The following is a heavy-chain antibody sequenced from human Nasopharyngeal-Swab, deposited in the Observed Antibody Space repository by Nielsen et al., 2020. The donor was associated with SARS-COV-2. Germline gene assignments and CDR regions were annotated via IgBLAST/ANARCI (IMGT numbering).Heavy chain of an antibody. CDR1: GFTFSSYS. D-gene: IGHD3-10*01. J-gene: IGHJ4*02. CDR3: AREDEGDYYGSGSPPYIDY. CDR2: ISSSSSYI. Sequence: GESLKISCAASGFTFSSYSMNWVRQAPGKGLEWVSSISSSSSYIYYADSVKGRFTISRDNAKNSLYLQMNSLRAEDTAVYYCAREDEGDYYGSGSPPYIDYWGQGTLVTVSS. V-gene: IGHV3-21*01.